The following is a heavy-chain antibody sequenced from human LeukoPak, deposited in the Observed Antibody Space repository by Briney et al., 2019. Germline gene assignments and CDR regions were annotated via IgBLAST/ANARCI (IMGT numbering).Heavy chain of an antibody. V-gene: IGHV3-30*04. CDR1: GFTFSSYA. J-gene: IGHJ2*01. Sequence: GGSLRLSCAASGFTFSSYAMHWVRQAPGKGLEWVAVISYDGSNKYYADSVKGRFTISRDNSKNTLYLQMNSLRAEDTAVYYCARRWYFDLWGRGTLVTVSS. CDR2: ISYDGSNK. CDR3: ARRWYFDL.